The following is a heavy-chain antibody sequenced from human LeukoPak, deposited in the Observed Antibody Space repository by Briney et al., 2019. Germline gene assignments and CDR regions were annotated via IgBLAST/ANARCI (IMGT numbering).Heavy chain of an antibody. Sequence: QPGGSLRLSCSASGFSFSTYEMNWVRQAPGKGLEWVSYISPTGTTIYYADSVKGRFTISRDNAKNTLYLQMNSLRAEDTAVYYCARDQVGLLNTDYWGQGTLVTVSS. V-gene: IGHV3-48*03. CDR3: ARDQVGLLNTDY. D-gene: IGHD3-22*01. J-gene: IGHJ4*02. CDR1: GFSFSTYE. CDR2: ISPTGTTI.